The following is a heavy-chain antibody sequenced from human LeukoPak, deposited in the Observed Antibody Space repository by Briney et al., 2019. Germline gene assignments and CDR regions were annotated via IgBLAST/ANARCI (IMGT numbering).Heavy chain of an antibody. D-gene: IGHD4-17*01. Sequence: GGSLRLSCAASGFTFSSYSMNWVRQAPGKGLEWVSSISSSSSYIYYADSVKGRFTISRDNAKNSLYLQMNSLRAEDTAVYYCARDQTYGDYGALDYWGQGTLVTVSS. CDR1: GFTFSSYS. CDR3: ARDQTYGDYGALDY. V-gene: IGHV3-21*01. J-gene: IGHJ4*02. CDR2: ISSSSSYI.